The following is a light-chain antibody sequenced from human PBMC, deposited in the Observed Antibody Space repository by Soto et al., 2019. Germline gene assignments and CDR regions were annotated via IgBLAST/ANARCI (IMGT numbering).Light chain of an antibody. CDR2: EAS. V-gene: IGKV1-5*03. CDR1: QSISDS. J-gene: IGKJ1*01. Sequence: DIPMTQSPSTLSASVGDRVTITCRASQSISDSLAWYQQKPGKAPMLLIYEASSLKSGVPSRFSGSRSGTEYTITISSLQPDDFATYYCQQYNGYWTFGQGTNVEIK. CDR3: QQYNGYWT.